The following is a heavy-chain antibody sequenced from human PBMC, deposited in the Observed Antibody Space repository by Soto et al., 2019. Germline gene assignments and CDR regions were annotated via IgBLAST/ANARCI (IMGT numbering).Heavy chain of an antibody. CDR2: IYYSGST. D-gene: IGHD3-22*01. CDR1: GGSISSSSYY. V-gene: IGHV4-39*01. J-gene: IGHJ4*02. Sequence: SETLSLTCTVSGGSISSSSYYWGWIRQPPGKGLEWIGSIYYSGSTYYNPSLKSRVTISVDTSKNQFSLKLSSVTAADTAVYYGARHLLFRKYYYDSRGYYYGIRYFDYWGQGTLVTVSS. CDR3: ARHLLFRKYYYDSRGYYYGIRYFDY.